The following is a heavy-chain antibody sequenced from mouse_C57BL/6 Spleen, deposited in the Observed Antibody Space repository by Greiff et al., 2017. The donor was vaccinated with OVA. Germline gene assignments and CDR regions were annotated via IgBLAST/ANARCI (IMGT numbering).Heavy chain of an antibody. Sequence: KQSCKASGYTFTSYWMHWVKQRPGQGLEWIGEIDPSDSYTNYNQKFKGKSTLTVDKSSSTAYMQLSSLTSEDSAVYYCASPIYSNFLDYWGQGTTLTVSS. CDR1: GYTFTSYW. CDR3: ASPIYSNFLDY. CDR2: IDPSDSYT. J-gene: IGHJ2*01. D-gene: IGHD2-5*01. V-gene: IGHV1-69*01.